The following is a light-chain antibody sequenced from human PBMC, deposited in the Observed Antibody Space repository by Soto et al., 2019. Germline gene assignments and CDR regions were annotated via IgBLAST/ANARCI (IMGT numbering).Light chain of an antibody. V-gene: IGKV1-5*01. J-gene: IGKJ1*01. CDR1: QTITRR. CDR3: QQYHDFSTWT. CDR2: DDA. Sequence: DIQMTQSPSTLSASVGDRVIITCRASQTITRRVAWYQQKPGKAPRILIWDDARLQRGVPSRFSGSGSGTEFTLTISSLQPDDSATYYCQQYHDFSTWTFAQGTKVDVK.